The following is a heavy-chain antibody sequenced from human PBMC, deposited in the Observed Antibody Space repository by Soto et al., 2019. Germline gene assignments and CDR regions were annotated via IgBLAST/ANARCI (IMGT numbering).Heavy chain of an antibody. CDR3: ARGGPRGSYAFDI. CDR2: INSDGIST. J-gene: IGHJ3*02. Sequence: GGSLRLSCAASGFTFSSYWMHWVRQAPGKGLVWVSRINSDGISTSYADSVKGRFTISRDNAKNTLYLQMNSLRAEDTAVYYCARGGPRGSYAFDIWGQGTMVTISS. D-gene: IGHD3-10*01. V-gene: IGHV3-74*01. CDR1: GFTFSSYW.